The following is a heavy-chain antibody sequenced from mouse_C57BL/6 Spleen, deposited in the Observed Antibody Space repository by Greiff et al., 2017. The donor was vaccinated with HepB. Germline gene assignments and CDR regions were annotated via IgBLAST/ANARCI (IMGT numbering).Heavy chain of an antibody. CDR1: GYTFTSYW. J-gene: IGHJ4*01. V-gene: IGHV1-64*01. Sequence: QVQLQQPGAELVKPGASVKLSCKASGYTFTSYWMHWVRQRPGQGLEWIGMIHPNSGSTNYNEKFKSKSTLTVDKSSSTAYMQRSSLTSEDSAVYYCARYYSDYYAMDYWCQGTSVTVSS. CDR2: IHPNSGST. CDR3: ARYYSDYYAMDY. D-gene: IGHD2-12*01.